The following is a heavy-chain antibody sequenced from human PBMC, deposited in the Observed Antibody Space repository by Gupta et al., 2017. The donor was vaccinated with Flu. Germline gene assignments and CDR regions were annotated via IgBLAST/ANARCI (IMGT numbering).Heavy chain of an antibody. V-gene: IGHV4-61*02. D-gene: IGHD6-19*01. Sequence: QVQLQESGPGLVKPSQTLSLTCTVSGGSISSGSYYWSWIRQPAGKGLEWIGRIYTSGSTNYNPSLKSRVTISGDTSKNQFSLKLSSVTAADTAVYYCAGESSGLGVWGQGTLVTVSS. CDR2: IYTSGST. J-gene: IGHJ4*02. CDR1: GGSISSGSYY. CDR3: AGESSGLGV.